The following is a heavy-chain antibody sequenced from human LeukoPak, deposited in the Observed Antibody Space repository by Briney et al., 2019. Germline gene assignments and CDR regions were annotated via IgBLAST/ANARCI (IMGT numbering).Heavy chain of an antibody. CDR1: GGSISSYY. CDR3: ARAGGDDFSYYYYYMDV. Sequence: PSETLSLTCTVSGGSISSYYWSWIRQPAGKGLEWIGRIYITGSTNYNPSLKSRVTMSVDTPKNQFSLKLSSVTAADTAVYYCARAGGDDFSYYYYYMDVWGKGTTITVSS. V-gene: IGHV4-4*07. D-gene: IGHD2-21*02. CDR2: IYITGST. J-gene: IGHJ6*03.